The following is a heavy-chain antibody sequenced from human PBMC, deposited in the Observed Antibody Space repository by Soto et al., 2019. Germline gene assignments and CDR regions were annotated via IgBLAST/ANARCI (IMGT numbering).Heavy chain of an antibody. Sequence: GGSLRLSCAGSGFTFSTCAMSWVRQAPGKGLEWVSTISGSGGKSYYADSVKGRFTISRDNSKNTLYLQMNSLRAEDTAVYFCAKVKDDSSGPYYYYGMDFWGQGTTVTVSS. CDR1: GFTFSTCA. J-gene: IGHJ6*02. CDR3: AKVKDDSSGPYYYYGMDF. CDR2: ISGSGGKS. V-gene: IGHV3-23*01. D-gene: IGHD3-22*01.